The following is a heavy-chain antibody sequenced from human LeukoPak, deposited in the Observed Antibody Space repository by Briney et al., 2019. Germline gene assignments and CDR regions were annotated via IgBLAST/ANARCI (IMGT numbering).Heavy chain of an antibody. J-gene: IGHJ4*02. D-gene: IGHD3-22*01. CDR3: ARDAYYYDSSGYYINDY. V-gene: IGHV4-34*01. CDR1: GGSFSGYY. Sequence: PSETLSLTCAVYGGSFSGYYWSWIRQPPGKGLEWIGEINHSGSTNYNPSLKSRVTMSVDTSKNQFSLRLSSVSAADTAVYYCARDAYYYDSSGYYINDYWGQGTLVTVSS. CDR2: INHSGST.